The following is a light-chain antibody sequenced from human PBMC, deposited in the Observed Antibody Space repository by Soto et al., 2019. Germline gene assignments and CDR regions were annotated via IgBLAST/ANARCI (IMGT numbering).Light chain of an antibody. V-gene: IGKV3-20*01. CDR3: QQSGTSVT. Sequence: EIVLTQSPGTLSLSPGERATLSCRASQSVTSSSLAWYRQRPGQAPSLLLYGASSRATGIPDRFSGSGSGTDFTLTISRLEPEDFAVYFCQQSGTSVTFGAGTKVEI. CDR1: QSVTSSS. CDR2: GAS. J-gene: IGKJ4*01.